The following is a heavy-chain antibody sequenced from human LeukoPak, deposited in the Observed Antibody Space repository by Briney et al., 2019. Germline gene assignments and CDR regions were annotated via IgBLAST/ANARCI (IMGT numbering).Heavy chain of an antibody. Sequence: SETLSLTCTVSGGSISSYYWSWIRQPAGKGLEWIGRIYTSGSTNYNPSLKSRVTMSVDTSKNQFSLKLSSVTAADTAVYYCARESITIFGVVGAFDYWGQGTLVTVSS. CDR3: ARESITIFGVVGAFDY. J-gene: IGHJ4*02. CDR1: GGSISSYY. D-gene: IGHD3-3*01. CDR2: IYTSGST. V-gene: IGHV4-4*07.